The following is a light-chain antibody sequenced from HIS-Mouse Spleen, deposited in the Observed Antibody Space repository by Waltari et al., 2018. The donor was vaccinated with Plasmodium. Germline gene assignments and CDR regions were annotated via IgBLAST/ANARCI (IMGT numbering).Light chain of an antibody. J-gene: IGLJ2*01. CDR1: SSDVGSSNL. V-gene: IGLV2-23*01. CDR3: CSYAGSSTVV. CDR2: EGS. Sequence: SALTQPASVSGSPGQSITIPCTGTSSDVGSSNLVSWYQQHPGKAPKRMIYEGSKRPSVVSNRFSGSKSGNTAARTISGLQAEDEADYYCCSYAGSSTVVFGGGTKLTVL.